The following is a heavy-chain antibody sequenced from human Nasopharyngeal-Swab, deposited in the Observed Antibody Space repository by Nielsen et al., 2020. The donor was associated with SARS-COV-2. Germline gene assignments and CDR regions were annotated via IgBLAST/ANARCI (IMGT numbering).Heavy chain of an antibody. D-gene: IGHD6-6*01. CDR2: IIPIFGTA. CDR1: GGTFSSYA. Sequence: SVKVSCEASGGTFSSYAISWVRQAPGQGLEWMGGIIPIFGTANYAQKFQGRVTITADESTSTAYMELSSLRSEDTAVYYCARLIEYSSSLVEYGMDVWGQGTTVTVSS. J-gene: IGHJ6*02. CDR3: ARLIEYSSSLVEYGMDV. V-gene: IGHV1-69*13.